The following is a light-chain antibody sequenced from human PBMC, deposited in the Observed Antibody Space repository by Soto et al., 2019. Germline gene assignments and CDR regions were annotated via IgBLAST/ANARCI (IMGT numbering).Light chain of an antibody. CDR1: QSISSQ. J-gene: IGKJ1*01. Sequence: DIQMTQSPSTLSASVGDRVSITCRASQSISSQLAWYQQKPGKAPNRLIYHASNLETGVPSRFTGSGSGTDFTLTISSLQPADLATYYCLQYQSYWTFGQGTKVDVK. CDR2: HAS. CDR3: LQYQSYWT. V-gene: IGKV1-5*03.